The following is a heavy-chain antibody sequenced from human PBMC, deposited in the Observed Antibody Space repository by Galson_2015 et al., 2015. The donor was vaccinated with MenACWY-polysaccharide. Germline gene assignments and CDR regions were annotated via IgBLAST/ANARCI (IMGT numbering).Heavy chain of an antibody. D-gene: IGHD1-7*01. CDR3: ARDTGVSRTDDWSFDL. CDR1: GFSFRSYW. V-gene: IGHV3-7*01. Sequence: SLRLSCAASGFSFRSYWMSWVRQAPGEGLEWVADIKQDGSEEYYVDSVKGRFAISRDNARNSLYLQMNSLRAEDTAVYFCARDTGVSRTDDWSFDLWGRGSQVTVSS. CDR2: IKQDGSEE. J-gene: IGHJ2*01.